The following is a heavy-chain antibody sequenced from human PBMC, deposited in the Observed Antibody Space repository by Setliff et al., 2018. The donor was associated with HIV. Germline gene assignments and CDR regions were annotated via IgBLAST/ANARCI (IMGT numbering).Heavy chain of an antibody. J-gene: IGHJ4*02. CDR3: AKDRIVGGTCYFDY. D-gene: IGHD1-26*01. Sequence: PGGSLRLSCAASGFTFTNSAMTWVRQAPGKGLEWVSLIQSSGIIYYADSVKGRFTISRDNSKNTLYLQINSLRADDTAVYYCAKDRIVGGTCYFDYWGQGTLVTVSS. CDR2: IQSSGII. V-gene: IGHV3-23*01. CDR1: GFTFTNSA.